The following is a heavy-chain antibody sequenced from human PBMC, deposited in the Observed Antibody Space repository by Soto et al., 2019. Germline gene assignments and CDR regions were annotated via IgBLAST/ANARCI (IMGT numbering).Heavy chain of an antibody. CDR1: GFTFTSSA. J-gene: IGHJ5*01. CDR2: INGGSGNT. V-gene: IGHV1-3*01. CDR3: ARSPPPLGRFDS. Sequence: ASVKVSCKASGFTFTSSAMQWVRQARGQRLEWMGWINGGSGNTRYAQNFQGRVTITRDSSANTVYMELSSLRSGDTAIYYCARSPPPLGRFDSWGQGTLVTVSS.